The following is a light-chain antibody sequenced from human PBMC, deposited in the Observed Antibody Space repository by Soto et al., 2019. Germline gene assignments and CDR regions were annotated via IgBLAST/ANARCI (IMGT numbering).Light chain of an antibody. Sequence: DIHMTQSPSTVSASVGDRVTITCRASQPVDPWLAWHQQKPGKAPRVLIYKTSDLENGVPSRFSGSRSGADYTLTISGVQSYDFSTYYCQQYYSREPFGQGTNLDIK. CDR3: QQYYSREP. CDR2: KTS. CDR1: QPVDPW. V-gene: IGKV1-5*03. J-gene: IGKJ1*01.